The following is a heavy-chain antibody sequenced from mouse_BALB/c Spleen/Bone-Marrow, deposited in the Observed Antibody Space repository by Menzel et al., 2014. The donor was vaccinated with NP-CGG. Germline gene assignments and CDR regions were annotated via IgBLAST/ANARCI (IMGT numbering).Heavy chain of an antibody. Sequence: QVQLQQSGAELVMPGASVNMSCKASGYTFTDYWMHWVKQRPGQGLEWIGAIDTSDSYTSYNQKFKGKATLTVDESSSTAYMQLSSLTSEDSAVYYCAFYYGNYGDYWGQGTTLTVSS. J-gene: IGHJ2*01. CDR2: IDTSDSYT. V-gene: IGHV1-69*01. CDR3: AFYYGNYGDY. CDR1: GYTFTDYW. D-gene: IGHD2-1*01.